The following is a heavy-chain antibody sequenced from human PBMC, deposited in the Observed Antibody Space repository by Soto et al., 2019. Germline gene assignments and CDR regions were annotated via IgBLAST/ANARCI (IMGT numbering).Heavy chain of an antibody. D-gene: IGHD2-21*01. CDR3: ARVYVFVGLAFSFDY. CDR2: VYDSGNT. J-gene: IGHJ4*02. V-gene: IGHV4-4*02. Sequence: QVQLQESGPEVVKPSGTLSLSCAVSGGSFSTTHRWTWVRQAPGKGLEWIGEVYDSGNTNYSPSLKSRVTISQDKSKTEFYLKLTSVPAADTAVYYCARVYVFVGLAFSFDYWGQGALVTVSA. CDR1: GGSFSTTHR.